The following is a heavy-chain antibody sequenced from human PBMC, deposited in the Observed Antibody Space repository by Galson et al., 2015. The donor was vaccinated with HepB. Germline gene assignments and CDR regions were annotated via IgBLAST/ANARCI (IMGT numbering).Heavy chain of an antibody. D-gene: IGHD2-15*01. V-gene: IGHV5-10-1*01. CDR1: GYIFTSYW. Sequence: QSGAEVKKPGESLRISCKGSGYIFTSYWIGWVRQMPGKGLEWMGKIDPSDGYTKYSPSFQGHVTISADKSISTAYLQWSSLKASDTAMCYCARHERDGYCSGGSCYFIDPWGQGTLVTVSS. CDR2: IDPSDGYT. J-gene: IGHJ5*02. CDR3: ARHERDGYCSGGSCYFIDP.